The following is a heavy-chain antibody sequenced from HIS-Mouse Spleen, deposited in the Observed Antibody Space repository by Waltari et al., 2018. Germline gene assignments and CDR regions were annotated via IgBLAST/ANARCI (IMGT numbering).Heavy chain of an antibody. V-gene: IGHV1-18*01. CDR1: GYTFTSYG. CDR2: ISAYNGNK. D-gene: IGHD3-22*01. J-gene: IGHJ4*02. Sequence: QVQLVQSGAEVKKPGASVKVSCKASGYTFTSYGISWVRQAPGQGLEWMGWISAYNGNKNDAQKLQGRVTMTTGTSTSTAYMELRSLRSDDAAVYYCARDSPYYYDSSGYYPLDYWGQGTLVTVSS. CDR3: ARDSPYYYDSSGYYPLDY.